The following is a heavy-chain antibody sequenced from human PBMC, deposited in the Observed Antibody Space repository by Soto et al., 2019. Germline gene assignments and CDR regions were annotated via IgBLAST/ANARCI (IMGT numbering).Heavy chain of an antibody. Sequence: SETLSLTCAVYGGSFSGYYWSWIRQPPGKGLEWIGDINHSGNTNYNPSLKSQVTISVDTSKNQFSLNVISVTAADTAVYYCRRSSRYSTDVWGQGTTVTVSS. CDR1: GGSFSGYY. CDR3: RRSSRYSTDV. V-gene: IGHV4-34*01. CDR2: INHSGNT. D-gene: IGHD6-13*01. J-gene: IGHJ6*02.